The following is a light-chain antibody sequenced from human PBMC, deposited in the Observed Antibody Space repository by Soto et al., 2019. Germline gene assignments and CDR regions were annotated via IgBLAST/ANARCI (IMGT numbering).Light chain of an antibody. CDR1: QSVAITY. V-gene: IGKV3-20*01. J-gene: IGKJ5*01. CDR2: GAS. CDR3: QQSGNSPLT. Sequence: EIVLTQSPATLSVSPGERATLSCRASQSVAITYLAWYQQKPGQAPRLLIYGASSRATGIPDRFSGSGSGTDFTLTISRLEPEDFAVYFCQQSGNSPLTFGQGTRLEIK.